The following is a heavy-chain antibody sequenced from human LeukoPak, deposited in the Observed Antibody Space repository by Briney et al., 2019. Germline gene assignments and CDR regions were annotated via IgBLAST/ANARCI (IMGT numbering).Heavy chain of an antibody. V-gene: IGHV1-2*02. CDR1: GYTFTGYY. CDR2: INPNSGGT. J-gene: IGHJ4*02. CDR3: ARDFGRELLSFDY. D-gene: IGHD1-7*01. Sequence: GASVKVSCKASGYTFTGYYMHWVRQAPGQGLEWMGWINPNSGGTNYAQKFQGRVTMTRDTSISTAYMELSRLRSDDTAVYYCARDFGRELLSFDYWVQGTLVTVSS.